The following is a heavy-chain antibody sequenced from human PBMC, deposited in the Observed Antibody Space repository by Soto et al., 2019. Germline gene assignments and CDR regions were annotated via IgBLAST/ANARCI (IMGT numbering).Heavy chain of an antibody. Sequence: SVKVSCKASGYTFTGYYMHWVRQAPGQGLEWMGGIIPIFGTANYAQKFQGRVTITADESTSTAYMELSSLRSEDTAVYYCARGGANYDFWSGYQIYYYYGIDVWGQGTTVTVSS. CDR2: IIPIFGTA. D-gene: IGHD3-3*01. J-gene: IGHJ6*02. CDR3: ARGGANYDFWSGYQIYYYYGIDV. CDR1: GYTFTGYY. V-gene: IGHV1-69*13.